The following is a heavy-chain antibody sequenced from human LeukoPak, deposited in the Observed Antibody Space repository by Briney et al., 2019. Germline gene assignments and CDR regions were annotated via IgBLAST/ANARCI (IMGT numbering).Heavy chain of an antibody. CDR1: GGSISPYY. D-gene: IGHD4-11*01. Sequence: SETLSLTCTVSGGSISPYYWSWIRQPPGKGLEWIGYIYPSGSTNYNPSLTSRVTISVDTSKNQFSLRVSSVTAADTAVYYCARDDHSNYRFDFWGQGTLVTVSS. CDR2: IYPSGST. CDR3: ARDDHSNYRFDF. J-gene: IGHJ4*02. V-gene: IGHV4-4*08.